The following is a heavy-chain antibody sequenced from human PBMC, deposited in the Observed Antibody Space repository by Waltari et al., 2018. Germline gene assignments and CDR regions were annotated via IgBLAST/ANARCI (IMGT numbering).Heavy chain of an antibody. V-gene: IGHV4-39*01. D-gene: IGHD2-21*01. J-gene: IGHJ4*02. CDR1: GDSITSSDHF. Sequence: QLQLQESGPGLVKPSETLSLTCTVSGDSITSSDHFWAWIRQSPGKGLERIGSINYSGSPHSNPSLKSRVTISVDTSKNQFSLRLSSATAADTGVYYCARRVGIGDYFDYWGQGTLVTVSS. CDR3: ARRVGIGDYFDY. CDR2: INYSGSP.